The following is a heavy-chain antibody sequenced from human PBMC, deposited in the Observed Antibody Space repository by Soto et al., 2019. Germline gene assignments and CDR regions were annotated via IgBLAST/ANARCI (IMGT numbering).Heavy chain of an antibody. CDR3: ARVVMTTVPAPYHYGMDV. CDR2: VIPFIGTA. J-gene: IGHJ6*02. D-gene: IGHD4-4*01. Sequence: GASVKVSCKSSGGTFISYAISCVLQAPGQGLDWMGRVIPFIGTANYAQKFQGRVTITAGEATSTAYMELTRLRSEDTAVYYCARVVMTTVPAPYHYGMDVWGQGTTVTVSS. V-gene: IGHV1-69*11. CDR1: GGTFISYA.